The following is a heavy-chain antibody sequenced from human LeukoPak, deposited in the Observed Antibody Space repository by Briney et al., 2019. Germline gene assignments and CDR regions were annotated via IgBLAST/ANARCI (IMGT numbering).Heavy chain of an antibody. CDR2: ISYDGSNE. CDR1: GFTFSSYG. J-gene: IGHJ6*03. CDR3: AKLAVDDFWSGYSEYYYYYMDV. D-gene: IGHD3-3*01. V-gene: IGHV3-30*18. Sequence: GGSLRLSCAASGFTFSSYGMHWVRQAPGKGLEWVAVISYDGSNEYYADSVKGRFTISRDNSKNTLYLQMNSLRAEDTAVYYCAKLAVDDFWSGYSEYYYYYMDVWGKGTTVTVSS.